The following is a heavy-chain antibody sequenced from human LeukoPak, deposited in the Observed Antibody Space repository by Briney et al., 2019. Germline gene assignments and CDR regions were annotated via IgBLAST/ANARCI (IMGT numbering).Heavy chain of an antibody. V-gene: IGHV4-4*07. D-gene: IGHD1-26*01. J-gene: IGHJ6*02. CDR2: IYTSGST. CDR3: ARDRTPLIVGPETANNYYYYYAMDV. Sequence: PSETLSLTCTVSGGSISSYYWSWIRQPAGKGLEWIGRIYTSGSTNYKPSLKSRVTMSVDTSKNQFSLKLSSVTAADTAVYYCARDRTPLIVGPETANNYYYYYAMDVWGQGTTVTVSS. CDR1: GGSISSYY.